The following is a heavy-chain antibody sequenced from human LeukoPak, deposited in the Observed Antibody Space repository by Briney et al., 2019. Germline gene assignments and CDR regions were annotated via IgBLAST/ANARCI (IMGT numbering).Heavy chain of an antibody. J-gene: IGHJ4*02. CDR2: IYSGGST. V-gene: IGHV3-66*01. Sequence: AGGSLRHSCAASGFTVSSNYMSWVRQAPGKGLEWVSVIYSGGSTYYADSVKGRFTISRDNSKNTLYLQMNSLRAEDTAVYYCARFQLLSDRYFDYWGQGTLVTVSS. CDR1: GFTVSSNY. CDR3: ARFQLLSDRYFDY. D-gene: IGHD2-2*01.